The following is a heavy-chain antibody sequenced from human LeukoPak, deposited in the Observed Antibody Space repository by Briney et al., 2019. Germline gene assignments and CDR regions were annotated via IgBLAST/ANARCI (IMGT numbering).Heavy chain of an antibody. Sequence: SGGSLRLSCAASGFTFSSHGMHWVRQAPGKGLEWVSSISSSSSYIYYADSVKGRFTISRDNAKNSLYLQMNSLRAEDTAVYYCASEVRYCSSTSCSDYWGQGTLVTVSS. V-gene: IGHV3-21*01. CDR2: ISSSSSYI. J-gene: IGHJ4*02. CDR3: ASEVRYCSSTSCSDY. D-gene: IGHD2-2*01. CDR1: GFTFSSHG.